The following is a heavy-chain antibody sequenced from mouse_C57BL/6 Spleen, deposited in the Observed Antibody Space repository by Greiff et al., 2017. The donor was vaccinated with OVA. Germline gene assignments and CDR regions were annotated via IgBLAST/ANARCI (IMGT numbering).Heavy chain of an antibody. V-gene: IGHV1-53*01. Sequence: QVQLQQPGTELVKPGASVKLSCKASGYTFTSYWMHWVKQRPGQGLEWIGNINPSNGGTNYNEKFKSKATLTVDKSSSTAYMQLSSLTSEDSAVYDCARYSANWDGGYFDVWGTGTTVTVSS. J-gene: IGHJ1*03. CDR3: ARYSANWDGGYFDV. CDR2: INPSNGGT. CDR1: GYTFTSYW. D-gene: IGHD4-1*01.